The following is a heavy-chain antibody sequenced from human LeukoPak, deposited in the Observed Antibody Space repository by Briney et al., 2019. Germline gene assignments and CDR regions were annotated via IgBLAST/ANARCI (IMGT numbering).Heavy chain of an antibody. D-gene: IGHD4-23*01. J-gene: IGHJ5*02. V-gene: IGHV1-69*04. CDR1: GGTFSSYA. CDR3: ARDTHLVNWFDP. Sequence: SVKVSCKASGGTFSSYAVSWVRQAPGQGLEWMGRIIPILGIANYAQKFQGRVTITADKSTSTAYMELSSLRSEDTAVYYCARDTHLVNWFDPWGQGTLDTVSS. CDR2: IIPILGIA.